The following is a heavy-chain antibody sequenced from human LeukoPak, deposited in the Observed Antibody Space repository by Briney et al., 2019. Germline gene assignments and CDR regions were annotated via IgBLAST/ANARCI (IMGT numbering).Heavy chain of an antibody. J-gene: IGHJ4*02. CDR3: ARDRRGSYPIGYYFDY. CDR1: GFTFSSYT. D-gene: IGHD1-26*01. CDR2: ISSSSSYI. Sequence: GGSLRLSCAASGFTFSSYTMNWVRQAPGKGLEWVSSISSSSSYIYYADSVKGRFTISRVNAKNSLYLQMNSLRAEDTAVYYCARDRRGSYPIGYYFDYWGQGTLVTVSS. V-gene: IGHV3-21*01.